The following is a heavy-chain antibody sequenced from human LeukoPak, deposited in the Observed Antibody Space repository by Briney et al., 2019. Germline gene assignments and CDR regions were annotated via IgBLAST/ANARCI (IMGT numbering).Heavy chain of an antibody. V-gene: IGHV3-30-3*01. J-gene: IGHJ4*02. Sequence: GGSLRLSCAASGFTFSSYAMHWVRKAPGKGLEWVAVISYDGNNKYYADSVKGRFTISRDNSKNTLYLQMNSLRTEDTAVYYCASGDDEGFGEAYFDYWGQGTLVTVSS. CDR2: ISYDGNNK. D-gene: IGHD3-10*01. CDR3: ASGDDEGFGEAYFDY. CDR1: GFTFSSYA.